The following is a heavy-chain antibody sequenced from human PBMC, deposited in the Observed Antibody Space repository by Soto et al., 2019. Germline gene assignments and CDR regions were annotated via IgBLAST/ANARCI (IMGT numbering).Heavy chain of an antibody. CDR1: GGSISSDDYY. Sequence: SETLSLTSTVSGGSISSDDYYWSWIRQHPGRGLEWIGYIYYSGSTNYNPSLKSRVTISVDTSKNQFSLKLSSVTAADTAVYYCARDKAGVLGYWGQGTLVTVSS. J-gene: IGHJ4*02. D-gene: IGHD6-13*01. CDR2: IYYSGST. V-gene: IGHV4-61*08. CDR3: ARDKAGVLGY.